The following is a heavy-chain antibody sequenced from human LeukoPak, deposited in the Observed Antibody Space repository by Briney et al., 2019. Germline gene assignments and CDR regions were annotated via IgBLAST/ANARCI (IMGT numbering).Heavy chain of an antibody. CDR1: GFTFSSYS. D-gene: IGHD6-13*01. J-gene: IGHJ4*02. CDR3: ATSPVVTGYSSSWHFDY. V-gene: IGHV3-30*03. Sequence: GRSLRLSCAASGFTFSSYSMHWVRQAPGKGLEWVAVISYDGSNKYYADSVKGRFTISRDNSKNTLYLQMNSLRAEDTAVYYCATSPVVTGYSSSWHFDYWGQGTLVTVSS. CDR2: ISYDGSNK.